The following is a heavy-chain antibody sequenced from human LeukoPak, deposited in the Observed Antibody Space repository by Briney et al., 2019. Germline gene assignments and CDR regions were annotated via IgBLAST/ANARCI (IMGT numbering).Heavy chain of an antibody. V-gene: IGHV3-23*01. CDR2: IYENGGTT. D-gene: IGHD2-21*01. J-gene: IGHJ4*02. CDR1: GFAFRSHA. CDR3: AKDFRIGYSAHFDY. Sequence: GSLRLSCVGSGFAFRSHAMSWVRQAPEKGLEFVSGIYENGGTTYYADSVKGRFSISRDNSKNTLYLQMDSLRGEDTAVYYCAKDFRIGYSAHFDYWGQGALVTVSS.